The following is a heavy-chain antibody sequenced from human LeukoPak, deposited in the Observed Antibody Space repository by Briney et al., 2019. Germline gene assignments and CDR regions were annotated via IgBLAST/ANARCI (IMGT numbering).Heavy chain of an antibody. D-gene: IGHD1-26*01. J-gene: IGHJ4*02. Sequence: GGSLRLSCAASGFTFSSYGMHWVRQAPGKGLEWVAVISYDGSNKYYADSVKGRFTISRDNSKNTLYLQMNSLRAEDTAVYYCAKDHAWELLRGYDYFDYWGQGTLVTVSS. CDR1: GFTFSSYG. CDR2: ISYDGSNK. CDR3: AKDHAWELLRGYDYFDY. V-gene: IGHV3-30*18.